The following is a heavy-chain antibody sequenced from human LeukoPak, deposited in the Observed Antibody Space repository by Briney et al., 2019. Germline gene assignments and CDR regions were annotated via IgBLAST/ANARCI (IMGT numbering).Heavy chain of an antibody. D-gene: IGHD6-19*01. Sequence: GGSLRLSCAASGFTFNNYYMNWVRQAPGKGLEWVSYISSSSSTIYYADSVKGRFTISRDNAKNSLYLQMNSLRDEDTAVYYCARDKLYSSGWYYGMDVWGQGTTVIVSS. CDR3: ARDKLYSSGWYYGMDV. J-gene: IGHJ6*02. V-gene: IGHV3-48*02. CDR1: GFTFNNYY. CDR2: ISSSSSTI.